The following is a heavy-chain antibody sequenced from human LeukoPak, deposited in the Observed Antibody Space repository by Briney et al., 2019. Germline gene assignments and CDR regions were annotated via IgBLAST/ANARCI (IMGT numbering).Heavy chain of an antibody. D-gene: IGHD1-14*01. J-gene: IGHJ4*02. CDR3: ARVGYNVQLDY. V-gene: IGHV4-61*01. CDR2: INYSGTT. CDR1: GGSVSSVTYY. Sequence: KPSETLSLTCSVSGGSVSSVTYYWRWIRQSPRKTLEWIGYINYSGTTKYNPSLKNRVTMSVDTSRNQISLKLNSATAADTAVYYCARVGYNVQLDYWGQGTLVTVSS.